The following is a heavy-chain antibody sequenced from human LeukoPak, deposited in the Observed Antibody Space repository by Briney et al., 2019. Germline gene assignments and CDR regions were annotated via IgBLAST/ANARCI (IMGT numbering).Heavy chain of an antibody. Sequence: PSETLSLTCTASGGSISSYYWSWIRQPPGKGLEWIGYIYYSGSTNYNPPLKSRVTISVDTSKNQFSLKLSSVTAADTAVYYCARDLVPGTYWGQGTLVTVSS. CDR3: ARDLVPGTY. J-gene: IGHJ4*02. CDR1: GGSISSYY. D-gene: IGHD6-6*01. CDR2: IYYSGST. V-gene: IGHV4-59*01.